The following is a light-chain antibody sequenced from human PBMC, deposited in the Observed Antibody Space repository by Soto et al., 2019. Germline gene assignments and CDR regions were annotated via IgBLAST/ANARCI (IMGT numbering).Light chain of an antibody. CDR3: QQYGSSPLT. CDR2: GAS. J-gene: IGKJ4*01. V-gene: IGKV3-20*01. Sequence: EIVLTQSPGTLSLSPGERATLSCRASQSVSSNYLAWYQQKPGQAPRLLIYGASSRATGIPDRFSGSGSGTDFTHTISRLEPEDFAVYYCQQYGSSPLTFGGGTKVEI. CDR1: QSVSSNY.